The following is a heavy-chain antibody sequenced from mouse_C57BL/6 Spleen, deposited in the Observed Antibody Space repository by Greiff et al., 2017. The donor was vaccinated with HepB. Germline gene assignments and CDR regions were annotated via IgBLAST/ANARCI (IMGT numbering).Heavy chain of an antibody. CDR1: GYAFSSSW. D-gene: IGHD1-1*01. CDR3: ARGPLLRYLGRFVDY. Sequence: VQLQQSGPELVKPGASVKISCKASGYAFSSSWMNWVKQRPGKGLEWIGRIYPGDGDTNYNGKFKGKATLTADKSSSTAYLQLSSLTSEDSAVYFCARGPLLRYLGRFVDYWGQGTTLTVSS. V-gene: IGHV1-82*01. CDR2: IYPGDGDT. J-gene: IGHJ2*01.